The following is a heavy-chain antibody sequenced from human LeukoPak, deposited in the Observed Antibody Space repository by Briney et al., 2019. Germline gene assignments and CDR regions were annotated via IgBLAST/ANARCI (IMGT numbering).Heavy chain of an antibody. Sequence: SETLSLTCTVSGASISSYYWSRIRQPPGKGLEWIGYIYYNGSPNYNPSLKSRVTMSLDTSENQFSLKLTSVTAADTAVYYCARCRGYSSSWARTFDIWGQGTMVTVSS. V-gene: IGHV4-59*01. CDR2: IYYNGSP. CDR3: ARCRGYSSSWARTFDI. D-gene: IGHD6-13*01. CDR1: GASISSYY. J-gene: IGHJ3*02.